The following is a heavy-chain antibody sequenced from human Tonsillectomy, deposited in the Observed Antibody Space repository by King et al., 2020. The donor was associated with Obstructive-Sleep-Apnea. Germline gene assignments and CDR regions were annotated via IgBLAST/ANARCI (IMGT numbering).Heavy chain of an antibody. Sequence: VQLVESGGGLVQPGGSLRLSCAASGITFSNYRMHWVRQAPGKGLVWVSRIDIDASNTNYADSVKGRFTISRDNAKNTLYLQMNSLRAEDTAVYYCTIGGVVRGPGTLVTVSS. CDR3: TIGGVV. J-gene: IGHJ4*02. CDR2: IDIDASNT. V-gene: IGHV3-74*01. CDR1: GITFSNYR. D-gene: IGHD3-10*01.